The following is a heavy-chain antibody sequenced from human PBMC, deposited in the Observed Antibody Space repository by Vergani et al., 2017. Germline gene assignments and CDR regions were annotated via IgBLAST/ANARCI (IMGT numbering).Heavy chain of an antibody. J-gene: IGHJ4*02. CDR1: GESFSSFY. V-gene: IGHV4-34*02. D-gene: IGHD3-10*01. CDR2: INNDGHT. Sequence: QVQLQQWGAGVVKPSGTLSLTCAVFGESFSSFYWSWIRQPPGKGLEWIGEINNDGHTNYNSSLESRVTVSRDTANNQFSLNLMSVTAADTAMYYCAVRPRGNLVGGEIVTKRTFDYWSQGSLVTVSS. CDR3: AVRPRGNLVGGEIVTKRTFDY.